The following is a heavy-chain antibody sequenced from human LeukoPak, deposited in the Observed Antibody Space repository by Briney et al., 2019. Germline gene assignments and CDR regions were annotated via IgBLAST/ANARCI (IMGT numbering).Heavy chain of an antibody. CDR2: MNPNSGNT. D-gene: IGHD3-3*01. V-gene: IGHV1-8*01. CDR1: GYTFTSYD. Sequence: ASVKVSCKASGYTFTSYDINWVRQATGQGLGWMGWMNPNSGNTGYAQKFQGRVTMTRNTSISTAYMELSSLRSEDTAVYYCARADFTIFGVVITYYFDYWGQGTLVTVSS. CDR3: ARADFTIFGVVITYYFDY. J-gene: IGHJ4*02.